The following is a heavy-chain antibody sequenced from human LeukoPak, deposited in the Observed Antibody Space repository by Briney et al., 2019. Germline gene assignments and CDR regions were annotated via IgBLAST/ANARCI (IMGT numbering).Heavy chain of an antibody. J-gene: IGHJ4*02. CDR3: ERGWYYDSSGYYYEALAAFDY. V-gene: IGHV1-69*05. CDR1: GGTFSSYA. CDR2: IIPIFGTA. Sequence: SVKVSCKASGGTFSSYAISWVRQAPGQGLEWMGGIIPIFGTANYAQKFQGRVTITTDESTSTAYLELSSLRSEDTAVYYCERGWYYDSSGYYYEALAAFDYWGQGTLVTVSS. D-gene: IGHD3-22*01.